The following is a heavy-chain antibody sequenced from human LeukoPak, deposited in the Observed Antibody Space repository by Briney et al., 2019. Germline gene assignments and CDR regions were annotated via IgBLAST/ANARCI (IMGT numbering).Heavy chain of an antibody. CDR3: ARAAHRARRAERHATNWFDP. D-gene: IGHD1-26*01. V-gene: IGHV4-38-2*02. CDR2: IYHSGST. J-gene: IGHJ5*02. CDR1: GYSISSGYY. Sequence: SETLSLTCTVSGYSISSGYYWGWIRQPPGKGLEWIGSIYHSGSTYYNPSLKSRFTISVDTSKNQFSLKLSSVTAADTAVYYCARAAHRARRAERHATNWFDPWGQGTLVTVSS.